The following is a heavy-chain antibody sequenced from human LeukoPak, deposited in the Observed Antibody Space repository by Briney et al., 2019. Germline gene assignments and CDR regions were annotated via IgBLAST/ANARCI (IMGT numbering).Heavy chain of an antibody. CDR1: GFTFSDYY. V-gene: IGHV3-11*04. CDR2: ISSSGSTI. J-gene: IGHJ4*02. D-gene: IGHD3-3*01. Sequence: GGSLRLSCAASGFTFSDYYMSWVRQAQGKGLEWVSYISSSGSTIYYADSVKGRFTISRDNAKKSLYLQVNSLRAEDTAVYYCARVGKTYYDFWSGYFFDYWGQGTLVTVSS. CDR3: ARVGKTYYDFWSGYFFDY.